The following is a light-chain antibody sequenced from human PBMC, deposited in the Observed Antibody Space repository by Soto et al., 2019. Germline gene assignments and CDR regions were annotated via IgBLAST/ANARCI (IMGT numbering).Light chain of an antibody. CDR1: QSVSSSY. CDR3: QHYGTSLYT. Sequence: EIVLTQSPGTLSLSPGERATLSCRASQSVSSSYLAWYQQKPGQAPGLLIYGASSRATGIPDRFSGSGSGTDFTLTISRLEPEDFAVYYCQHYGTSLYTFGQGTKLEIK. J-gene: IGKJ2*01. CDR2: GAS. V-gene: IGKV3-20*01.